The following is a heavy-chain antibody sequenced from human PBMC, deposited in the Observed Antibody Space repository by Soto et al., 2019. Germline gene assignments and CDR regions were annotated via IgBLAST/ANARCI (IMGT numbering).Heavy chain of an antibody. CDR3: ARGGYSYGYRLLRLFDP. V-gene: IGHV4-34*01. CDR1: GGSFSGYY. D-gene: IGHD5-18*01. Sequence: SETLSLTCAVYGGSFSGYYWSWIRQPPGKGLEWIGEINRSGSTNYNPSLKSRVTISVDTSKNQFSLKLSSVTAADTAVYYCARGGYSYGYRLLRLFDPWGQGTLVIVSS. J-gene: IGHJ5*02. CDR2: INRSGST.